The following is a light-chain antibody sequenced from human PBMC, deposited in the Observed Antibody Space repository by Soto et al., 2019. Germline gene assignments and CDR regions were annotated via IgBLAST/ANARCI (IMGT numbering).Light chain of an antibody. J-gene: IGLJ1*01. CDR3: SSYAGSSNV. Sequence: QSVLTQPPSASGSPGQSVAISCTGTSSDVGGYNYVPWYQQHPGKAPKLMIYEVNKRPSGVPDRFSGSKSGNTASLTVSGLQAEDEADYYCSSYAGSSNVFGTGTKVTAL. CDR2: EVN. CDR1: SSDVGGYNY. V-gene: IGLV2-8*01.